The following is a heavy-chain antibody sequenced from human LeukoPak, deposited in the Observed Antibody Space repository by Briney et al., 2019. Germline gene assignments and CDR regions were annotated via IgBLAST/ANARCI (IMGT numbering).Heavy chain of an antibody. CDR2: INLDGSET. J-gene: IGHJ4*02. V-gene: IGHV3-7*01. CDR1: EFTFRNYW. D-gene: IGHD4-11*01. Sequence: GGSLRLSCAASEFTFRNYWMTCVPEGPGEGLEWLANINLDGSETHCVDSVKGRFTVSRDNAKNSLSLQMSGLRVEDTAVYYCARGYSDWLRWGQGTQVTVSS. CDR3: ARGYSDWLR.